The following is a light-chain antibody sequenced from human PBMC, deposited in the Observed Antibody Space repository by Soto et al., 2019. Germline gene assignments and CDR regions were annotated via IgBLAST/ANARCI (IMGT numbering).Light chain of an antibody. CDR3: SSYTSTSTPWV. J-gene: IGLJ3*02. CDR2: EAY. Sequence: QSVLTQPASVSGSPGQSITISCTGTSTDVGSHKLVSWYQQYPGNAPKLIIFEAYKRPSGVSNRFSGSKSGSTASLTISGLQAEDEGDYYCSSYTSTSTPWVFGGGTKVTVL. V-gene: IGLV2-14*02. CDR1: STDVGSHKL.